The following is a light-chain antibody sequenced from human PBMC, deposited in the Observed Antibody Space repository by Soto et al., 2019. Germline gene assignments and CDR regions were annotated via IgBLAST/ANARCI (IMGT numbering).Light chain of an antibody. J-gene: IGKJ5*01. Sequence: EIALTQSPATLSLSPGERATLSCRAGQSLGSFLVWYQQKPGQAPRLLIHDAYNRDTDIPARLSGNGFGTDFTLTISSLEPEDFAIYYCQQRAHWPITFGQGTRLEMK. CDR2: DAY. V-gene: IGKV3-11*01. CDR1: QSLGSF. CDR3: QQRAHWPIT.